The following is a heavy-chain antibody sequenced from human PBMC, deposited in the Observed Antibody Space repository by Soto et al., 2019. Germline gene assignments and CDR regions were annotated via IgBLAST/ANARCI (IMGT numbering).Heavy chain of an antibody. CDR3: VKDEGDISAAGY. CDR1: GFTFSSYG. D-gene: IGHD6-13*01. Sequence: QVQLVESGGGVVEPGRSLSLSCAASGFTFSSYGMHWVRQAPGKGLEWVAVISYDGSNKYYADSVKGRFTISRGNSNNTLDLQMNSLSAEVTAVYYCVKDEGDISAAGYWGQGTLVTVSS. CDR2: ISYDGSNK. J-gene: IGHJ4*02. V-gene: IGHV3-30*18.